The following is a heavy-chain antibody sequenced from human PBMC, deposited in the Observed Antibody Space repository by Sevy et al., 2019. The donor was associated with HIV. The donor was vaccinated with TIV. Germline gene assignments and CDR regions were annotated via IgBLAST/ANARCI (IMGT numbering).Heavy chain of an antibody. D-gene: IGHD3-22*01. CDR2: VYPGNSDT. CDR3: GRPAGYCDSSVYSLIDN. CDR1: GYSFTSYW. Sequence: GESLKISCKGSGYSFTSYWVDWVRQMPGKGLEWMGSVYPGNSDTRDSPSFQGQVTISADKSINTAYLQWSSLKASDTAMYYCGRPAGYCDSSVYSLIDNWGQGTLVTVSS. J-gene: IGHJ4*02. V-gene: IGHV5-51*01.